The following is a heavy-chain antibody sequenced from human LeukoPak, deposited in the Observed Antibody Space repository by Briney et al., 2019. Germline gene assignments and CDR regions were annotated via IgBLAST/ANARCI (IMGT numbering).Heavy chain of an antibody. V-gene: IGHV4-34*01. D-gene: IGHD3-10*01. Sequence: SETLSLTCAVYGGSFSGYYWSWIRQPPGKGLEWIGEINHSGSTNYNPSLKSRVTISVDTPKNQFSLKLSSVTAADTAVYYCASSYGSGSYPFDYWGQGTLVTVSS. CDR2: INHSGST. CDR3: ASSYGSGSYPFDY. CDR1: GGSFSGYY. J-gene: IGHJ4*02.